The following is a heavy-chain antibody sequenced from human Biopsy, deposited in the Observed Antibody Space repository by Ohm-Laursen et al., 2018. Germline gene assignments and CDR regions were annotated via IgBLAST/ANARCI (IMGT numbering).Heavy chain of an antibody. Sequence: SETLSLTCTVSGGSISSDWWSWIRQTPGKGLEWIGYVYYSGTTTYNPSLRSRVTISVDTSMNQISLRLQSVTAADTAIYYCARGRRTGGWPYFDNWGQGALVIVSP. J-gene: IGHJ4*02. D-gene: IGHD6-19*01. CDR3: ARGRRTGGWPYFDN. V-gene: IGHV4-59*01. CDR2: VYYSGTT. CDR1: GGSISSDW.